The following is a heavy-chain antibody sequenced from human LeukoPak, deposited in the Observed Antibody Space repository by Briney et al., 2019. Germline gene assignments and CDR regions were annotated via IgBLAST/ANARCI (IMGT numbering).Heavy chain of an antibody. V-gene: IGHV3-7*01. D-gene: IGHD3-22*01. CDR2: IKQDGSEK. Sequence: GGSLRLSCAASGFTFSTYWMSWVRQAPGKGLEWVANIKQDGSEKYYVDSVKGRFTISRDNAKNSLYLQMNSLRAEDTAVYYCARDLYRIVVVPHYFDYWGQGTLVTVSS. CDR1: GFTFSTYW. J-gene: IGHJ4*02. CDR3: ARDLYRIVVVPHYFDY.